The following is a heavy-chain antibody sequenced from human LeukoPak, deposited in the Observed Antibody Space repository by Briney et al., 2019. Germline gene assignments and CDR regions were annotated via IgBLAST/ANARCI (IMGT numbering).Heavy chain of an antibody. CDR3: AREDHSKYEY. V-gene: IGHV3-7*01. J-gene: IGHJ4*02. CDR1: GFPFSDYW. D-gene: IGHD4-11*01. Sequence: PGGSLRLSCVVSGFPFSDYWMAWVRQAPGKGLEWVASIKQDGGEEFYVDSMKGRFSIYSDNAKNSLYLQINSLRAEDTAVYYCAREDHSKYEYWGQGTLVTVSS. CDR2: IKQDGGEE.